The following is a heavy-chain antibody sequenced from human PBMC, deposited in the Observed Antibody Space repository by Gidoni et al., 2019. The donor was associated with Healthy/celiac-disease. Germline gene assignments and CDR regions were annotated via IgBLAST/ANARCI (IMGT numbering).Heavy chain of an antibody. J-gene: IGHJ6*02. CDR1: GFTFSSYS. CDR3: AREIRIFGVAYYYYYYGMDV. CDR2: ISSSSSTI. V-gene: IGHV3-48*02. D-gene: IGHD3-3*01. Sequence: EVQLVESGGGLVQPGGSLRLSCAASGFTFSSYSMNWVRQAPGKGLEWVSYISSSSSTIYYADSVKGRFTISRDNAKNSLYLQMNSLRDEDTAVYYCAREIRIFGVAYYYYYYGMDVWGQGTTVTVSS.